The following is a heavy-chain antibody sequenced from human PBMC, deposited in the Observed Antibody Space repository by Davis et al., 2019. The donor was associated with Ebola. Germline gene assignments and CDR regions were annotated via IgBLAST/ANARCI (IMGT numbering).Heavy chain of an antibody. CDR2: IYHGGIT. J-gene: IGHJ4*02. D-gene: IGHD3-9*01. V-gene: IGHV4-4*02. CDR1: GDSISSRNW. CDR3: ARSHSDWLLPFDY. Sequence: MPSETLSLTCAVSGDSISSRNWWSWVRQSPGKGLEWIGEIYHGGITKYNPSLKSRVTMSVDMSKNQFSLRLTSVTAADTAVYYCARSHSDWLLPFDYWGQGTLATVSS.